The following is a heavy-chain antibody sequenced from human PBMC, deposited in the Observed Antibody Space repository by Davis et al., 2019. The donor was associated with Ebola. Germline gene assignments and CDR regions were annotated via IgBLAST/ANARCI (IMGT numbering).Heavy chain of an antibody. Sequence: GGSLRLSCAASGLTIRDYGVSWVRQAPGKGLEWVSTFGTSGDTYYADSVKGRFTISRDNSKNTLYLQMNGLRVDDTAIYYCAKDTSNIWFDIWGQGTMVTVSS. D-gene: IGHD1-26*01. CDR1: GLTIRDYG. V-gene: IGHV3-23*01. CDR3: AKDTSNIWFDI. CDR2: FGTSGDT. J-gene: IGHJ3*02.